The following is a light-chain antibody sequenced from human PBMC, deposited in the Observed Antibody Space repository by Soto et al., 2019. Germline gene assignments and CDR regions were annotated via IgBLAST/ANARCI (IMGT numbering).Light chain of an antibody. CDR1: QSISTY. CDR2: AAS. Sequence: DIQMTQSPSSLSASLGDRVTITCRASQSISTYLNWYQQKAGLAPKLLIYAASSLQSGVPSRFSGSGSGTDCTLTISSLQNEDFATYFCQQSYNSTPTFGLGTKVDIK. V-gene: IGKV1-39*01. J-gene: IGKJ1*01. CDR3: QQSYNSTPT.